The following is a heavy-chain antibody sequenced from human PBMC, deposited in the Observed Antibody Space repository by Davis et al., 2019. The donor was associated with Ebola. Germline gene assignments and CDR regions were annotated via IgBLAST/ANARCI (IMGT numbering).Heavy chain of an antibody. CDR3: ASGGGWFGELLYLPFFDY. Sequence: MPSETLSLTCTVSGGSISSSYWSWIRQPPGKGLEWIGYIYYSESSNYNPSLKSRVTISVDTSKNHFSLKLSSVTAADTAVYYCASGGGWFGELLYLPFFDYWGQGTLVTVSS. CDR2: IYYSESS. CDR1: GGSISSSY. J-gene: IGHJ4*02. D-gene: IGHD3-10*01. V-gene: IGHV4-59*01.